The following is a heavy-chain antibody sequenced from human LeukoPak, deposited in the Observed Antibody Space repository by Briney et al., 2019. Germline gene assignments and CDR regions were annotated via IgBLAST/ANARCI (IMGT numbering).Heavy chain of an antibody. D-gene: IGHD2-2*01. CDR3: ARHRYCSSTSCYRGSNWFDP. J-gene: IGHJ5*02. Sequence: SETLSLTCTVSGGSISSYYWSWIRQPPGKGLEWIGYIYYSGSTNYNPSLKSRVTISVDTSKNQFSLKLSSVTAADTPVYYCARHRYCSSTSCYRGSNWFDPWGQGTLVTVSS. CDR2: IYYSGST. CDR1: GGSISSYY. V-gene: IGHV4-59*08.